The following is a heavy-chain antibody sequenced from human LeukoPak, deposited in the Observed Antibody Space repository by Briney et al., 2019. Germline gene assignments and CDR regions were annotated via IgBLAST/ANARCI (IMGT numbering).Heavy chain of an antibody. CDR3: VKHETGPEY. CDR2: INHNGNVN. CDR1: GFTFSSYW. V-gene: IGHV3-7*01. D-gene: IGHD1-14*01. J-gene: IGHJ4*02. Sequence: GGSLRLSCAASGFTFSSYWMNWARQAPGKGLEWVASINHNGNVNYYVDSVKGRFTISRDNAKNSLYLQMDSLRVENTAVYYCVKHETGPEYWGQGTLVAVSS.